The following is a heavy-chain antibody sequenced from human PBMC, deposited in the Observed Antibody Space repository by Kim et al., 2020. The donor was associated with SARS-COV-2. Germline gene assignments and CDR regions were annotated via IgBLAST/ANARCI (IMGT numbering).Heavy chain of an antibody. V-gene: IGHV4-39*01. Sequence: SETLSLTCTVSGGSISSSSYYWGWIRQPPGKGLEWIGSIYYSGSTYYNPSLKSRVTISVDTSKNQFSLKLSSVTAADTAVYYCARHVTDIVVVPAAKGRYWYFDLWGRGTLVTVSS. D-gene: IGHD2-2*01. J-gene: IGHJ2*01. CDR2: IYYSGST. CDR3: ARHVTDIVVVPAAKGRYWYFDL. CDR1: GGSISSSSYY.